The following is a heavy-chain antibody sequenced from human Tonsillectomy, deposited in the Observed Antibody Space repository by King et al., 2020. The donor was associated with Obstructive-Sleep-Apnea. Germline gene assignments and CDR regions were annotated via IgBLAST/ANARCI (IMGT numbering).Heavy chain of an antibody. CDR1: GFSFRNYA. D-gene: IGHD2-2*01. CDR2: LRASGGST. Sequence: VQLVESGGDLVQPGGSLRLSCAASGFSFRNYAMSWCLQAPGKGLERVSALRASGGSTYYADSVKGRCTNSRDNSKNTLYLQMNSLRAEDTAVYYCAKEMGYCSSARCSPFDYWGQGTLVTVSS. V-gene: IGHV3-23*04. J-gene: IGHJ4*02. CDR3: AKEMGYCSSARCSPFDY.